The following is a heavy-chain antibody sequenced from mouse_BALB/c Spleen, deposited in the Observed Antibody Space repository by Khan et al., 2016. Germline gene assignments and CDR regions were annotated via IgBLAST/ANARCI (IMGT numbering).Heavy chain of an antibody. J-gene: IGHJ3*01. CDR3: SEEHGWYAY. Sequence: SGPGLVKPSQSLSLTCTVTGYSITSDYAWNWIRQFPGNKLEWMGYISYSGSTSYNPSLKSRISITRDTSKNPFFLRLNAVTAEDTANYDCSEEHGWYAYWGQGTLVTVSA. CDR2: ISYSGST. V-gene: IGHV3-2*02. CDR1: GYSITSDYA.